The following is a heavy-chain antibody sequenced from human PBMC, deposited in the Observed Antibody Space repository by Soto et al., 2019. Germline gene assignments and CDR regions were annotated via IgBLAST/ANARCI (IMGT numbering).Heavy chain of an antibody. CDR3: ARGGSSSPPEIDY. D-gene: IGHD6-6*01. V-gene: IGHV4-34*01. CDR2: INHSGST. CDR1: GGSFSGYY. Sequence: QVQLQQWGAGLLKPSETLSLTCAVYGGSFSGYYCSWIRQPPGKRLKWIGEINHSGSTNYNPSLKSRVTISVDTSKNQFSLKLSSVTAADTAVYYCARGGSSSPPEIDYWGQGTLVTVSS. J-gene: IGHJ4*02.